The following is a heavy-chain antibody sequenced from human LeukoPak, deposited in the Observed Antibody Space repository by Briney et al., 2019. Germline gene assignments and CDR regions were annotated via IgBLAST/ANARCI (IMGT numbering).Heavy chain of an antibody. CDR2: INSDGSTT. V-gene: IGHV3-74*01. Sequence: GGSLRLSCAASGFALSSYWMHWVRQAPGKGLVWVSDINSDGSTTRYADSVQGRFTISRDNAKNTLYLQMNSLRADDTAVYYCATRDYTSSKYWGQGTLVNVAS. D-gene: IGHD2-2*02. CDR1: GFALSSYW. CDR3: ATRDYTSSKY. J-gene: IGHJ4*02.